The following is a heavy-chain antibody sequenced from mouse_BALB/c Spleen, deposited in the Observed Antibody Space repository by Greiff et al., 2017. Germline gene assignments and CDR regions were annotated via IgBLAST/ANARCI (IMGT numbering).Heavy chain of an antibody. D-gene: IGHD2-3*01. CDR1: GYTFTSYW. Sequence: VQLQQSGAELAKPGASVKMSCKASGYTFTSYWMHWVKQRPGQGLEWIGYINPSTGYTEYNQKFKDKATLTADKSSSTAYMQLSSLTSEDSAVYYCARSDDGYYVMDYWGQGTSVTVSS. V-gene: IGHV1-7*01. J-gene: IGHJ4*01. CDR2: INPSTGYT. CDR3: ARSDDGYYVMDY.